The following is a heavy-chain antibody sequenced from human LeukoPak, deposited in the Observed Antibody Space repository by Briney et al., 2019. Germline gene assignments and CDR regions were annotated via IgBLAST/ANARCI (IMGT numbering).Heavy chain of an antibody. CDR3: ARDVLVRPLRYYFDF. D-gene: IGHD1-1*01. CDR2: ISYDGSNK. CDR1: GFTFSSYG. V-gene: IGHV3-30*03. Sequence: GGSLRLSCAASGFTFSSYGMHWVRQAPGKGLEWVAVISYDGSNKYYADSVKGRFTISRDNSKNTLYLQMNSLRAEDTGVYYCARDVLVRPLRYYFDFWGQGALVTVSS. J-gene: IGHJ4*02.